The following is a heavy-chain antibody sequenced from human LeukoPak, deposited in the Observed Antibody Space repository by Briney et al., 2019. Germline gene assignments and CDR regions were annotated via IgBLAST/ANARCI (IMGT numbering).Heavy chain of an antibody. V-gene: IGHV3-23*01. CDR3: AKDRRYYDSSGYYGAFDI. CDR1: EFNFSNYA. J-gene: IGHJ3*02. D-gene: IGHD3-22*01. CDR2: ISGSGGYT. Sequence: GGSLRLSCAASEFNFSNYAMTWVRQAPGKGLEWVSIISGSGGYTDYADSVKGRFTISRDNSKNTLYLQMNSLRAEDTAVYYCAKDRRYYDSSGYYGAFDIWGQGTMVTVSS.